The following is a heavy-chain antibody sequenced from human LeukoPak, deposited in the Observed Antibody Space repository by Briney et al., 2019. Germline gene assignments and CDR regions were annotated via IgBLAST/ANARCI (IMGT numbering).Heavy chain of an antibody. CDR3: ARVSGWYLYYYYYGMDV. Sequence: KPSETLSLTCTVSGDSISSTPYSWDWIRQPPGKGLEWIGSIYYRGSTYYNPSLKSRLTISVDTSTNQFSLKLSSVTAADTAVYYCARVSGWYLYYYYYGMDVWGQGTTVTVSS. D-gene: IGHD6-19*01. J-gene: IGHJ6*02. CDR2: IYYRGST. CDR1: GDSISSTPYS. V-gene: IGHV4-39*01.